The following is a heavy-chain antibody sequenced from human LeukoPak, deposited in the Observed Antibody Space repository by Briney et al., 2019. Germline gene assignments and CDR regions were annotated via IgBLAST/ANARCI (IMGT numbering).Heavy chain of an antibody. V-gene: IGHV5-51*01. CDR2: IYPGDSNT. CDR3: ARQDSRWTYKWFDP. D-gene: IGHD6-13*01. Sequence: GESLKISCKASGYNFTTYWIGWVRQMPGKGLEWLGNIYPGDSNTRYSPSFQGQVTISADKSINTAYLQWAGLKASDTAMYYCARQDSRWTYKWFDPWGQGTLVTVSS. J-gene: IGHJ5*02. CDR1: GYNFTTYW.